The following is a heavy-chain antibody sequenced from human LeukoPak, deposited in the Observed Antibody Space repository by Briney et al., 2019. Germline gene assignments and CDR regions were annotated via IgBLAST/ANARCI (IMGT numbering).Heavy chain of an antibody. D-gene: IGHD2-2*01. J-gene: IGHJ5*02. V-gene: IGHV3-30*18. CDR3: AKGYCSSTSCYPFDP. CDR1: GXTFSSYG. Sequence: GGSLRLSCAASGXTFSSYGMHWVRQAPGKGLEWVAVISYDGSNKYYADSVKGRFTISRDNSKNTLYLQMNSLRAEDTAVYYCAKGYCSSTSCYPFDPWGQGTLVTVSS. CDR2: ISYDGSNK.